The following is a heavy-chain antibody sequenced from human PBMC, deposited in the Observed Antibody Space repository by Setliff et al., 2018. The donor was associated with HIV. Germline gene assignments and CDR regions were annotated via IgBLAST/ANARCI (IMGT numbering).Heavy chain of an antibody. CDR3: VRGVTRDISGYYRDEYFQH. Sequence: ASVKVSCKASGYTFTNFGITWVRQVPGQGLEWMGWVNTNNGDTRFAQSLQGRVTLTTDTSTNTAYMEMRTLRSDDTAVYYCVRGVTRDISGYYRDEYFQHWGQGTPVTVSS. D-gene: IGHD3-22*01. V-gene: IGHV1-18*01. CDR2: VNTNNGDT. J-gene: IGHJ1*01. CDR1: GYTFTNFG.